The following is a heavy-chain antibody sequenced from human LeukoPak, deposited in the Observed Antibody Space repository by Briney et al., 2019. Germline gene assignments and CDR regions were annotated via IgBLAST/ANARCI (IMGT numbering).Heavy chain of an antibody. CDR1: GFTFSSYA. D-gene: IGHD3-9*01. Sequence: GGSLRLSCAASGFTFSSYAMHWVRQAPGKGLEWVAVISYDGSNKYYADSVKGRFTISRDNSKNTLYLQMNSLRAEDTAVYYCAREVPTRYFDWLSKPGLDYWGQGTLVTVSS. J-gene: IGHJ4*02. CDR3: AREVPTRYFDWLSKPGLDY. CDR2: ISYDGSNK. V-gene: IGHV3-30-3*01.